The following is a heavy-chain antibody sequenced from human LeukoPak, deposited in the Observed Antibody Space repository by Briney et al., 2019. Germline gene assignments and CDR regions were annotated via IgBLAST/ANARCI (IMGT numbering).Heavy chain of an antibody. Sequence: GGSLRLSCVGSGYTFSRYWMHWVRQAPGKGLVWVSRINEDGSTTDYADSVKGRFTISRDNAKNTLSLQMNSLRAEDTAVYYCAKDSISPAYYDILTGYYLSFHYYGMDVWGQGTTVTVSS. CDR3: AKDSISPAYYDILTGYYLSFHYYGMDV. J-gene: IGHJ6*02. V-gene: IGHV3-74*01. D-gene: IGHD3-9*01. CDR2: INEDGSTT. CDR1: GYTFSRYW.